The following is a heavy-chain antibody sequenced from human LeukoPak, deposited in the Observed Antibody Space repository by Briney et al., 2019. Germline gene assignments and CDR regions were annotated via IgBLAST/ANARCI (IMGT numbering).Heavy chain of an antibody. Sequence: GGSLRLSCAASGFTFSSYAMSWVRQAPGKGLEWVSAISGSGGSTHYADSVKGRFTISRDNSKNTLYLQMNSLRAEDTAVYYCAKDRYYYDSSGPTWEGFDPWGQGTPVTVSS. V-gene: IGHV3-23*01. J-gene: IGHJ5*02. CDR1: GFTFSSYA. CDR3: AKDRYYYDSSGPTWEGFDP. CDR2: ISGSGGST. D-gene: IGHD3-22*01.